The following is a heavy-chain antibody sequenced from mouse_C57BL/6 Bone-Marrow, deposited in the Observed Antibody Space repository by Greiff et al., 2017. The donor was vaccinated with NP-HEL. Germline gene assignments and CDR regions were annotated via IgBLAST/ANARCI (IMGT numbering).Heavy chain of an antibody. D-gene: IGHD2-3*01. CDR3: GTGVVTTPCLSE. CDR2: ISSSGST. V-gene: IGHV3-4*01. J-gene: IGHJ2*01. Sequence: ESGPALVKPSQTVSLTCTVTGYSITNGNHWWNWIRQVSGSKLEWIGYISSSGSTDSNPSLKSRISITRDTSKNQLFLQLNSVNTEDIATEEGGTGVVTTPCLSEGGQGTTLTVSS. CDR1: GYSITNGNHW.